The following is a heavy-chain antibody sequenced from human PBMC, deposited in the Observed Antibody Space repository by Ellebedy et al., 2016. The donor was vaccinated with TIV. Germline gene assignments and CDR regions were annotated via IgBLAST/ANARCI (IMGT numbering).Heavy chain of an antibody. J-gene: IGHJ4*02. CDR2: INTGNGNT. D-gene: IGHD6-13*01. CDR1: GYTFTTYA. CDR3: AREAITAAKIQAKLED. V-gene: IGHV1-3*04. Sequence: ASVKVSCKASGYTFTTYALHWVRQAPGQGLEWMGRINTGNGNTKYSQKFQGRVTITRDTSASTAFMELSSLRSEDTAVYFCAREAITAAKIQAKLEDWGQGTLVTVSS.